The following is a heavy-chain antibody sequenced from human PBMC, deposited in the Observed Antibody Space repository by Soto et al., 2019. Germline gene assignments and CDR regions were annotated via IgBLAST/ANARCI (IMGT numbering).Heavy chain of an antibody. J-gene: IGHJ4*02. Sequence: ASVKVSCKASGYTFTSYYMHCVRQAPGQGLEWMGIINPSGGSTSYAQKFQGRVTMTRDTSTSTVYMELSSLRSEDTAVYYCAREDSSGYCDYWGQGTLVTVSS. D-gene: IGHD3-22*01. CDR3: AREDSSGYCDY. V-gene: IGHV1-46*01. CDR2: INPSGGST. CDR1: GYTFTSYY.